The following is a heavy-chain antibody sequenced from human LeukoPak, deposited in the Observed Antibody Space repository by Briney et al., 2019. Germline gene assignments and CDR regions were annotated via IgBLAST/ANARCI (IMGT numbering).Heavy chain of an antibody. CDR2: ISSSSTTI. Sequence: PGGSLRLSCAASGFTFSGYSMNWVRQAPGKGLEWVSYISSSSTTIYYADSVKGRFTISRDNAKNSLYLQMNSLRAEDTAVYYCARSLGGYDFWSGYSPGYYYYYMDVWGKGTTVTVSS. CDR3: ARSLGGYDFWSGYSPGYYYYYMDV. D-gene: IGHD3-3*01. V-gene: IGHV3-48*01. J-gene: IGHJ6*03. CDR1: GFTFSGYS.